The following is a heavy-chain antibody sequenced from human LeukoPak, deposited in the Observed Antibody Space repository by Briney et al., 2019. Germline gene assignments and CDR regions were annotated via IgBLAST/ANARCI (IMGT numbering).Heavy chain of an antibody. Sequence: GGSLRLSRAASGFTVSSYYMTWVRQAPGTGLEWVSVIYGSGDTYYADSVKGRFTISRDSSTNTLYLQMNSLRADDTAVYYCARKAGIAMVRGSYAFDIWGQGTMVTVSS. V-gene: IGHV3-66*01. CDR1: GFTVSSYY. J-gene: IGHJ3*02. CDR2: IYGSGDT. D-gene: IGHD3-10*01. CDR3: ARKAGIAMVRGSYAFDI.